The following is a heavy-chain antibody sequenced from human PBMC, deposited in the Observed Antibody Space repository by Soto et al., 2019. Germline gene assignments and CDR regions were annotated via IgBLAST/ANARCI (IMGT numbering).Heavy chain of an antibody. CDR1: GGSFSGYY. D-gene: IGHD3-10*01. CDR2: IKHSGST. Sequence: PSETLSLTCAVYGGSFSGYYWTWIRQPPGTGLEWIGEIKHSGSTNYSPTLKSRVTISVDSSKTQFSLKLTSVTAADTAVYSCARAEWFGELLTDPFDYWGQGTLVTVSS. CDR3: ARAEWFGELLTDPFDY. V-gene: IGHV4-34*01. J-gene: IGHJ4*02.